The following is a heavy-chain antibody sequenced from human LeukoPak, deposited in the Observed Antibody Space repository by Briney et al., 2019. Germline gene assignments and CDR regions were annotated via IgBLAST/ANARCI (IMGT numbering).Heavy chain of an antibody. Sequence: GGSLRLSCAASGFTFSSYGMHWVRQAPGKGLEWVAVISYDGSNKYYVDSVKGRFTISRDNSKNTLYLQMNSLRAEDTAVYYCAKAYTIFGEVIFQYLYMDVWGKGTTVTVSS. CDR1: GFTFSSYG. V-gene: IGHV3-30*18. CDR3: AKAYTIFGEVIFQYLYMDV. CDR2: ISYDGSNK. D-gene: IGHD3-3*01. J-gene: IGHJ6*03.